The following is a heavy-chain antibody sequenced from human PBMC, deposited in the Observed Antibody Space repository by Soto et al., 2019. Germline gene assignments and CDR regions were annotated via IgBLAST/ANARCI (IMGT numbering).Heavy chain of an antibody. Sequence: GGSLRLSCAASGFAFNSHSMTWVRQAPGKGLEWVSSISISSGYIYYADSVRGRFTISRDNSKNSLSLEMNSLRVDDTAVYFCARAPLLSSRHVNPLYYYGMDVWGPGTTVTVSS. CDR3: ARAPLLSSRHVNPLYYYGMDV. J-gene: IGHJ6*02. CDR1: GFAFNSHS. CDR2: ISISSGYI. V-gene: IGHV3-21*01. D-gene: IGHD3-16*02.